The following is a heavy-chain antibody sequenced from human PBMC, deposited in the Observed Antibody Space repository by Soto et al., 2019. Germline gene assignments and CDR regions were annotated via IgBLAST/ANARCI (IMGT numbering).Heavy chain of an antibody. CDR1: GYSLSTYW. CDR2: IYPGDSDT. J-gene: IGHJ4*02. V-gene: IGHV5-51*01. CDR3: ARLPQFLWSGALTSRAYYFNY. Sequence: GESLKISCTGSGYSLSTYWIAWVRQMPGKGLEWMGIIYPGDSDTRYSPSFQGQVTISADTSTKTAYLQWSSLKASDTAIYYCARLPQFLWSGALTSRAYYFNYWGPGTLVTVSS. D-gene: IGHD3-10*01.